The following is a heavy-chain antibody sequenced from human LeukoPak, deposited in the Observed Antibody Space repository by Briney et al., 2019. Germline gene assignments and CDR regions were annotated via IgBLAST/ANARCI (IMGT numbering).Heavy chain of an antibody. CDR3: AKETTTVSDY. CDR1: GFTVSSNY. Sequence: PGGSLTLSCAASGFTVSSNYMTWVRQPPGKGLEWVSVIYSGGRTYYADSVKGRFTISRDNSKNTLYLQMNSLRDEDTAVYYCAKETTTVSDYWGQGTLVTVSS. D-gene: IGHD4-11*01. J-gene: IGHJ4*02. CDR2: IYSGGRT. V-gene: IGHV3-53*01.